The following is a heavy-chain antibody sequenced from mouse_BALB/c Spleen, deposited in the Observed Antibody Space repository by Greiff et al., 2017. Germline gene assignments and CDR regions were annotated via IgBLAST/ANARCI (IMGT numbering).Heavy chain of an antibody. CDR3: NAPITTVDYAMDY. J-gene: IGHJ4*01. CDR2: IDPENGDT. CDR1: GFNIKDYY. Sequence: EVQLQQSGAELVRSGASVKLSCTASGFNIKDYYMHWVKQRPEQGLEWIGWIDPENGDTEYAPKFQGKATMTADTSSNTAYLQLSSLTSEDTAVYYCNAPITTVDYAMDYWGQGTSVTVSS. D-gene: IGHD1-1*01. V-gene: IGHV14-4*02.